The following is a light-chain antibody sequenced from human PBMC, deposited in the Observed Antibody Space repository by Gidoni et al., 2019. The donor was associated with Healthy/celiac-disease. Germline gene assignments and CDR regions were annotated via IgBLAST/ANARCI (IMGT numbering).Light chain of an antibody. CDR2: DAS. J-gene: IGKJ1*01. Sequence: DIQMTQFPSTLSASVGDRVTITCRASQRISSWLAWYQQKPGKAPKLLIYDASSLESGVPSRFSGSGSGTEFTLTISSLQPDDFATYYCQQYNSYSTFGQGTKVEIK. CDR1: QRISSW. V-gene: IGKV1-5*01. CDR3: QQYNSYST.